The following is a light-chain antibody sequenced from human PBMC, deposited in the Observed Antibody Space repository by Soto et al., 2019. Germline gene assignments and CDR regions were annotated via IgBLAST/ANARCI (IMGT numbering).Light chain of an antibody. CDR3: QQYSDSPLT. CDR1: QTVRTSY. Sequence: EIVLTQSPGTLSLSPGERATLSCRASQTVRTSYLAWFQHKPGQAPRLLIYGASSRATGIPDRFSGSGSGTEFTLTINRLEPEDFAVYFCQQYSDSPLTFGGGTKVEIK. V-gene: IGKV3-20*01. CDR2: GAS. J-gene: IGKJ4*01.